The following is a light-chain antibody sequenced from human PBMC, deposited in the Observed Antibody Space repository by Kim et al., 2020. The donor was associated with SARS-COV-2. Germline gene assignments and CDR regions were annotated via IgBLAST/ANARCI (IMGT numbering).Light chain of an antibody. Sequence: SPGERATLSCRASQSVSSNLAWYQQKPGQAPRLLIYGASTRATGIPARFSGSGSRTEFTLTISSLQSEDFAVYYCQQYNNWPPLTFGGGTKVDIK. CDR3: QQYNNWPPLT. CDR1: QSVSSN. J-gene: IGKJ4*01. V-gene: IGKV3-15*01. CDR2: GAS.